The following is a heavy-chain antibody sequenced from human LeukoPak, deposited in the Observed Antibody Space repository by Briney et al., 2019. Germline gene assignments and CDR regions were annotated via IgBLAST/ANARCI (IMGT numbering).Heavy chain of an antibody. CDR3: AREGYSSSSGSMGYMDV. CDR1: GFTFSSYE. J-gene: IGHJ6*03. D-gene: IGHD6-6*01. V-gene: IGHV3-21*01. Sequence: PGGSLRLSCAASGFTFSSYEMNWVRQAPGKGLEWVSSISSSSSYIYYADSVKGRFTISRDNAKNSLYLQMNSLRAEDTAVYYCAREGYSSSSGSMGYMDVWGKGTTVTVSS. CDR2: ISSSSSYI.